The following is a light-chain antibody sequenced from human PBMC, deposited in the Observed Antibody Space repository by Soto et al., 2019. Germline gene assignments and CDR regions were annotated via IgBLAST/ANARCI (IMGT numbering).Light chain of an antibody. J-gene: IGLJ1*01. Sequence: QSVLTQPASGSGSPGQSITISCAGSSGDVGGYNYVSWYQQHPGKAPKLMIYEVSNRPSGVSNRFSGSKSGNTASLTISGLQAEDEADYYCSSYTSSSTLIFGTGTKAPS. CDR2: EVS. CDR1: SGDVGGYNY. CDR3: SSYTSSSTLI. V-gene: IGLV2-14*01.